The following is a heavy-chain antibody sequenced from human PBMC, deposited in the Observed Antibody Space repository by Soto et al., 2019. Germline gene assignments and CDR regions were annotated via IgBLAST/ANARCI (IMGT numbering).Heavy chain of an antibody. Sequence: GGSLRLSCAASGFTFSSYGMHWVRQAPGKGLEWVAVISYDGSNKYYADSVKGRFTISRDNSKNTLYLQMNSLRAEDTAVYYCAKGPAYCGGDCLDDYWGQGTLVTVSS. V-gene: IGHV3-30*18. J-gene: IGHJ4*02. D-gene: IGHD2-21*02. CDR2: ISYDGSNK. CDR1: GFTFSSYG. CDR3: AKGPAYCGGDCLDDY.